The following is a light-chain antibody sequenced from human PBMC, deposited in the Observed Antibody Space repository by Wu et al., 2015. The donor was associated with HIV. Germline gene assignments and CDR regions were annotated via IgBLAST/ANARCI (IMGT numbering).Light chain of an antibody. CDR2: DAY. Sequence: EIVLTQSPGTLSLSPGERATLSCRASQSVSSSYLAWYQQKPGQAPRLLIYDAYNRATGIPARFSGSGSRTEFTLTIKRLQPDDVAIYYCQQYDTTPCAFGGGTRVGI. CDR1: QSVSSSY. J-gene: IGKJ4*01. CDR3: QQYDTTPCA. V-gene: IGKV3-20*01.